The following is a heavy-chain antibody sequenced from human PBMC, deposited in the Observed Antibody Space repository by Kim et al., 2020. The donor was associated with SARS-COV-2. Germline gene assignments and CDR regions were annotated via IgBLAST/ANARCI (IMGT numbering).Heavy chain of an antibody. CDR3: TRDLLSYYYDSSGYYVGDY. CDR1: GFTFGDYA. J-gene: IGHJ4*02. V-gene: IGHV3-49*04. Sequence: GGSLRLSCTASGFTFGDYAMSWVRQAPGKGLEWVGFIRSKAYGGTTEYAASVKGRFTISRDDSKSIAYLQMNSLKTEDTAVYYCTRDLLSYYYDSSGYYVGDYWGQGTLVTVSS. D-gene: IGHD3-22*01. CDR2: IRSKAYGGTT.